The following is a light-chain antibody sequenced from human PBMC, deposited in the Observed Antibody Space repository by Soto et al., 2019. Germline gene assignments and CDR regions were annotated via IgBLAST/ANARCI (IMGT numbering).Light chain of an antibody. CDR2: GSS. V-gene: IGKV3-20*01. CDR1: QRISISY. CDR3: QQYGRSPTT. J-gene: IGKJ1*01. Sequence: EIVLTQSPGTLSVSPGEGATLSCRASQRISISYLAWYQQKPGQAPRLLIYGSSTRATGIPDRFSGSGSETDFTLTISRLEPEDFAVYYCQQYGRSPTTFGQGTKVDIK.